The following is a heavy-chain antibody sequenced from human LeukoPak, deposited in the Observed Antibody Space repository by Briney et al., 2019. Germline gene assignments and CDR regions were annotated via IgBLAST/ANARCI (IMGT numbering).Heavy chain of an antibody. D-gene: IGHD3-22*01. CDR3: ARDSGDYYDSSGYWPGNDY. Sequence: ASVKVSCKASGYTFTSYDINWVRQATGQGLEWMGWMNPNSGNTGYAQKFQGRVTMTRNTSISTAYMELSSLRSEDTAVYYCARDSGDYYDSSGYWPGNDYWGQGTLVTVSS. V-gene: IGHV1-8*01. CDR2: MNPNSGNT. CDR1: GYTFTSYD. J-gene: IGHJ4*02.